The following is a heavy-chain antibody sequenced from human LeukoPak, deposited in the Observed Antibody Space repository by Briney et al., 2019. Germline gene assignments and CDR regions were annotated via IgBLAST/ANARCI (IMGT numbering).Heavy chain of an antibody. CDR2: ISSSGSYI. CDR1: GFTFSSYS. D-gene: IGHD1-1*01. Sequence: GGSLRLSCAASGFTFSSYSMNWVRQAPGKGLEWVSSISSSGSYIYSADSVKGRFTISRDNAKNSLYLQMNSQRAEDTAVYYCASGTTGTFGYWGQGTLVTVSS. J-gene: IGHJ4*02. CDR3: ASGTTGTFGY. V-gene: IGHV3-21*01.